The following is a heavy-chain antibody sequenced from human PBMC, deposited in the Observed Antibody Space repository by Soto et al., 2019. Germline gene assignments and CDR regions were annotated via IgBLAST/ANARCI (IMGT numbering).Heavy chain of an antibody. V-gene: IGHV1-18*04. CDR1: VYTFANYG. CDR3: ARDSAFLFGSTGYFDY. CDR2: ISGHDGKT. Sequence: QVELKQSGAAVKKPGASVKVSCRASVYTFANYGITWVRLAPGQGLQWMGWISGHDGKTKSNKNLQGRITMTTDTSTNTAYLELKNLKSEDTAIYYCARDSAFLFGSTGYFDYWGQGTLVSVSS. J-gene: IGHJ4*02. D-gene: IGHD2-15*01.